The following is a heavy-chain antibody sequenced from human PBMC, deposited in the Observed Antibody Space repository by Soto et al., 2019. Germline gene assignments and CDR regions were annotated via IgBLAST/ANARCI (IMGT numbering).Heavy chain of an antibody. D-gene: IGHD5-12*01. CDR3: ATLSAGYVSWFDP. CDR1: GGTFSSYA. Sequence: QVQLVQSGAEVKKPGSSVKVSCKASGGTFSSYAISWVRQAPGQGLEWMGGIIPIFGTANYAQKFQGRVTITGDESRSTPYMELSSLRSEDTAVYYCATLSAGYVSWFDPWGQGTLVTVSS. CDR2: IIPIFGTA. V-gene: IGHV1-69*01. J-gene: IGHJ5*02.